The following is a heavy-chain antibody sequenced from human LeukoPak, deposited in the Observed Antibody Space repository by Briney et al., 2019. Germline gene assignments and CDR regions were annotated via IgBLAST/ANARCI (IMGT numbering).Heavy chain of an antibody. CDR1: GYTFTSYV. J-gene: IGHJ5*02. CDR3: ARAFTYYDFWSGSGWFDP. D-gene: IGHD3-3*01. V-gene: IGHV1-18*01. Sequence: ASVKVSCKASGYTFTSYVIRWVRQAPGQGLEWMGWINPYNGNTNYAQKLQGRVTMTTDTSTSTAYMELRSLRSDDTAVYYCARAFTYYDFWSGSGWFDPWGQGTLVTVSS. CDR2: INPYNGNT.